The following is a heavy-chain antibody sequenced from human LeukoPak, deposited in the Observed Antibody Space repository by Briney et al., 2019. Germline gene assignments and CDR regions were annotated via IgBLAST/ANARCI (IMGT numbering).Heavy chain of an antibody. V-gene: IGHV1-3*04. CDR2: INTGNGDT. Sequence: ASVKVSCKASGYTFTSYAIHWVRQAPGQRLEWLGWINTGNGDTRYSQTFQGRVTITTYTSASTAYMELSSPRSEDTAVYYCARDLGSGSLHYWGQGTLVTVFS. CDR1: GYTFTSYA. CDR3: ARDLGSGSLHY. D-gene: IGHD1-26*01. J-gene: IGHJ4*02.